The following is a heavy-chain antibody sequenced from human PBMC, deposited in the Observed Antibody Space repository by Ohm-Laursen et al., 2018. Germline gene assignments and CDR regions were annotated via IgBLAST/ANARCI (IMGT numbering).Heavy chain of an antibody. CDR2: MNPNSGNT. CDR3: ARVKAARGRPYYYYGMDV. V-gene: IGHV1-8*01. CDR1: GYTFTSYD. D-gene: IGHD6-6*01. Sequence: ASVKVSCKASGYTFTSYDINWVRQATGQGLEWMGWMNPNSGNTGYAQKFQGRVTMTRNTSISTAYMELSSLRSEDTAVYYCARVKAARGRPYYYYGMDVWGQGTTVTVSS. J-gene: IGHJ6*02.